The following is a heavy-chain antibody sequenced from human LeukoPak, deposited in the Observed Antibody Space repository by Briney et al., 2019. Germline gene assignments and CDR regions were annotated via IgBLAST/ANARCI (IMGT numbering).Heavy chain of an antibody. V-gene: IGHV3-48*01. J-gene: IGHJ4*02. CDR1: GFTFSSYS. D-gene: IGHD3-22*01. Sequence: GGSLRLSCAASGFTFSSYSMNWVRQAPGKGLEWVSYISSSSSTIYYADSVKGRFTISRDNAKISLYLQMNSLRAEDTAVYYCARDPHYYDSSGYSVDEFDYWGQGTLVTVSS. CDR3: ARDPHYYDSSGYSVDEFDY. CDR2: ISSSSSTI.